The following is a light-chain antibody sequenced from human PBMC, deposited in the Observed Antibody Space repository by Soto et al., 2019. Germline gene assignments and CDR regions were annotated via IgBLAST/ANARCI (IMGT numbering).Light chain of an antibody. CDR3: QKYNSAPWT. J-gene: IGKJ1*01. Sequence: RMTQSPSSFSASTGDRVTITCRASQGISSFLAWYQQKSGKAPKLLMYAASTLQSGVPSRFSGSGSGTDFTLTISSLQSEDFATYYCQKYNSAPWTFGQGTKVEIK. CDR2: AAS. CDR1: QGISSF. V-gene: IGKV1-8*01.